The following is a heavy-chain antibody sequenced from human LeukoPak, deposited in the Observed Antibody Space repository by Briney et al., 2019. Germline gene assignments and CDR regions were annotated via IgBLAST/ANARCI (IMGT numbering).Heavy chain of an antibody. J-gene: IGHJ4*02. CDR3: ARGRGSGWPFDY. D-gene: IGHD6-19*01. Sequence: GGSLRLSCAGSGFTVSSNYMSWVRQAPGKGLEWDSVIYSGGSRYYADSVKGRFTISRDSSKNTLYLQMNSLRAEDTAVYYCARGRGSGWPFDYWGQGTLVTVSS. CDR1: GFTVSSNY. CDR2: IYSGGSR. V-gene: IGHV3-66*01.